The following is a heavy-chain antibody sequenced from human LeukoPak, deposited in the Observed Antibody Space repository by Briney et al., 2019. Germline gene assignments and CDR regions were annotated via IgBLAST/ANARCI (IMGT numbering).Heavy chain of an antibody. CDR2: INPNSGGT. CDR1: GYTFTGYY. D-gene: IGHD6-19*01. V-gene: IGHV1-2*02. Sequence: GASVKVSCKASGYTFTGYYMHWVRQAPGQGLEWMGWINPNSGGTNYAQKFQGRVTMTRDASISTAYMELSRLRSDDTAVYYCASLSSGWSTSFDYWGQGTLVTVSS. CDR3: ASLSSGWSTSFDY. J-gene: IGHJ4*02.